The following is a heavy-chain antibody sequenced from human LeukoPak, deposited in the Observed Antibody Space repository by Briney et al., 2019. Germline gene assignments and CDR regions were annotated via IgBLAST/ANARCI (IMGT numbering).Heavy chain of an antibody. Sequence: VKVSCQASGGTFSSYAISWVRQAPGQGLEWMGGIIPIFGTANYAQKFQGRVTITADESTSTAYMELSSLRSEDTAVYYCARVSAGYGDQGYYYYYYGMDVWGQGTTVTVSS. V-gene: IGHV1-69*13. CDR3: ARVSAGYGDQGYYYYYYGMDV. CDR2: IIPIFGTA. J-gene: IGHJ6*02. D-gene: IGHD4-17*01. CDR1: GGTFSSYA.